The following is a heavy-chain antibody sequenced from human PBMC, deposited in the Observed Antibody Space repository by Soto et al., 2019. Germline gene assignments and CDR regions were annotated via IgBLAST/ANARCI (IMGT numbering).Heavy chain of an antibody. CDR1: GGSFSGYY. D-gene: IGHD3-16*01. CDR3: VRLIGNSWLDS. J-gene: IGHJ5*01. V-gene: IGHV4-34*01. Sequence: SEPLSLTCAVYGGSFSGYYWSWIRQPPGKGLEWIGEINHSGSTNYNPSLKSRVTINPDTSNNQLSLQLNSVTPDDTAVYYCVRLIGNSWLDSWGQGTLVTVSS. CDR2: INHSGST.